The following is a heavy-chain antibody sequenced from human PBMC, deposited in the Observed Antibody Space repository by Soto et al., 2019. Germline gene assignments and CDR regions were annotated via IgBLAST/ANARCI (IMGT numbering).Heavy chain of an antibody. CDR1: GGSFSGYY. CDR3: ARSITMVRGARYNWFDP. CDR2: INHSGST. Sequence: SETLSLTCAVYGGSFSGYYWSWIRQPPGKGLEWIGEINHSGSTTYNPSLESRVTVSVDTSKNQFSLKLSSVTAADTAVYYCARSITMVRGARYNWFDPWGQGTLVTVSS. V-gene: IGHV4-34*01. D-gene: IGHD3-10*01. J-gene: IGHJ5*02.